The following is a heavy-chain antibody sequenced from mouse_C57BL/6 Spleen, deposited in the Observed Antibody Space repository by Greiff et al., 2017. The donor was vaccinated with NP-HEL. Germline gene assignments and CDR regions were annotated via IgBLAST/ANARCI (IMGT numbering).Heavy chain of an antibody. CDR3: SRGNHYGYGLDY. D-gene: IGHD2-2*01. J-gene: IGHJ2*01. CDR1: GYTFTTYP. CDR2: FHPYNDDT. V-gene: IGHV1-47*01. Sequence: QVQLQQSGAELVKPGASVKMSCKASGYTFTTYPIEWMKQNHGKSLEWIGNFHPYNDDTKYNAQFKGKATLTVEKSSSTVYLELIRLTSYDSAVYYCSRGNHYGYGLDYWGQGTTLTVSS.